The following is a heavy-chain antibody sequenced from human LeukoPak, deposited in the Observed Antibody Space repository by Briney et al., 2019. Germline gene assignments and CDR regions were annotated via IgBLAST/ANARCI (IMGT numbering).Heavy chain of an antibody. CDR3: AKERFGTGYSYYYYSAMDV. D-gene: IGHD3/OR15-3a*01. CDR2: ISDDGSQK. CDR1: GLTFSAYA. J-gene: IGHJ6*02. V-gene: IGHV3-30*18. Sequence: GRSLRLSCAASGLTFSAYAMDWVRQAPGKGLEWVAVISDDGSQKYYSESVKGRFTISRDNSKNTVFLQMNSLRAEDTAVYYCAKERFGTGYSYYYYSAMDVWGHGTTVTVSS.